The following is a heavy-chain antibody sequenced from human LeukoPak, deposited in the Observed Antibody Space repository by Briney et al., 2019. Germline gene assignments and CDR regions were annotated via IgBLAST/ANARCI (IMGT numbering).Heavy chain of an antibody. CDR1: GDTFTDSY. CDR2: INPKIGGT. D-gene: IGHD6-19*01. J-gene: IGHJ4*02. CDR3: ARGRAVSGTGGY. Sequence: ASVKVSCKGSGDTFTDSYLHWVRQAPGQGLEWMGWINPKIGGTNYAQKFQGRVTMTRDTSISTAYMELSRLRSDDTAIYYCARGRAVSGTGGYWGQGTLVTVSS. V-gene: IGHV1-2*02.